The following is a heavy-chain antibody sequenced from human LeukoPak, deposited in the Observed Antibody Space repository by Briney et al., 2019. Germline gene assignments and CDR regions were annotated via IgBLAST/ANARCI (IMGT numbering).Heavy chain of an antibody. CDR3: ARDIAAADPERIYYYYGMDV. Sequence: PGGSLRLSCAASGFTFSDYYMSWIRQAPGKGLEWVSYISSSGSTIYYADSVKGRFTISRDNAKNSLYLQMNSLRAEDTAVYYCARDIAAADPERIYYYYGMDVWAQGTTVTVSS. CDR1: GFTFSDYY. V-gene: IGHV3-11*01. J-gene: IGHJ6*02. D-gene: IGHD6-13*01. CDR2: ISSSGSTI.